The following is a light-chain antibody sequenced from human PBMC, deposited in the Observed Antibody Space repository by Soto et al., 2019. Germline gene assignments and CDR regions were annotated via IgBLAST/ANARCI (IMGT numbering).Light chain of an antibody. CDR3: QQYNGYRWT. CDR1: QSISNW. CDR2: KAS. V-gene: IGKV1-5*03. Sequence: IQMTQSPSTLSSSLGDRVTITCRASQSISNWLAWHQQKPGKVPKILIYKASSLESGVPSRFSCSGSGTEVTLIISSLQPEEFATYYCQQYNGYRWTFGQGTKVDI. J-gene: IGKJ1*01.